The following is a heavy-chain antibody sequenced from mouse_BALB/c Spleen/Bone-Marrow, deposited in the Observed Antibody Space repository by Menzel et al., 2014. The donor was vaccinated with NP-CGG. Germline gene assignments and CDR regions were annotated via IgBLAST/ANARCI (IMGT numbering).Heavy chain of an antibody. CDR3: ARWELGQACFAY. J-gene: IGHJ3*01. CDR2: IDTANGNT. Sequence: VQLQQSGAELVKPGASVKLSCTASGFNIKDTYMPWVKQRPEQGLEWIGRIDTANGNTKYDPKFQGKATITADTSSNTAYLQLDSRTSEDTAVYYCARWELGQACFAYWGQGTLVTVSA. D-gene: IGHD4-1*01. CDR1: GFNIKDTY. V-gene: IGHV14-3*02.